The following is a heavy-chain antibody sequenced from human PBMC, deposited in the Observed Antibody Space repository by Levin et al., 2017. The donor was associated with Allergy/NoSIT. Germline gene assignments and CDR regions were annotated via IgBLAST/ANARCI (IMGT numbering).Heavy chain of an antibody. D-gene: IGHD1-26*01. CDR2: IYYSGST. CDR3: ARQELVWYYFDY. J-gene: IGHJ4*02. V-gene: IGHV4-39*01. Sequence: SSETLSLTCTVSGGSISSSSYYWGWIRQPPGKGLEWIGSIYYSGSTYYNPSLKSRVTISVDTSKNQFSLKLSSVTAADTAVYYCARQELVWYYFDYWGQGTLVTVSS. CDR1: GGSISSSSYY.